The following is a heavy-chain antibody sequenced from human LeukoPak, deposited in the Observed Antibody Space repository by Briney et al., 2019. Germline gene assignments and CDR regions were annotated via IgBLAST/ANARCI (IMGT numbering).Heavy chain of an antibody. J-gene: IGHJ6*02. D-gene: IGHD2-15*01. CDR3: ARANDIVVVVAAKEYYYYGMDV. V-gene: IGHV1-46*01. Sequence: ASVKVSCKASGYTFTSYYMHWVRQAPGQGLEWMGIINPSGGSTSYAQKFQGRVTMTRDTSTSTVYMELSSLRSEDTAVYYCARANDIVVVVAAKEYYYYGMDVWGQGTTVTVSS. CDR1: GYTFTSYY. CDR2: INPSGGST.